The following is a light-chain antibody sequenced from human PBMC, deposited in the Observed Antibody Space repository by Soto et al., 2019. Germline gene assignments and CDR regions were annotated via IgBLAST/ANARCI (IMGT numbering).Light chain of an antibody. CDR3: QQLNSYPLFT. V-gene: IGKV1-9*01. J-gene: IGKJ3*01. CDR1: QGISSY. CDR2: AAS. Sequence: DIQLTQSPSFLSASVGDRVTITCRASQGISSYLAWYQQKPGKAPKLLIYAASTLQSGVPSRFSGSGSGTEFPLTISSLQPEDFATYYSQQLNSYPLFTFGPGTKVDIK.